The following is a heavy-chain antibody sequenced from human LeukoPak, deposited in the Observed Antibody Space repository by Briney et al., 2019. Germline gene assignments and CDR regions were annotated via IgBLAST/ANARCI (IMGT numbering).Heavy chain of an antibody. J-gene: IGHJ4*02. Sequence: SETLSLTCTVSGGSISSYYWSWIRQPPGKGLEWIGYIYYSGSTNYNPSLKSRVTISVDTSKNQFSLKLSSVTAADTAVYYCARVRFLEWSDEDYFDYWGQGTQVTVSS. CDR2: IYYSGST. CDR3: ARVRFLEWSDEDYFDY. V-gene: IGHV4-59*01. D-gene: IGHD3-3*01. CDR1: GGSISSYY.